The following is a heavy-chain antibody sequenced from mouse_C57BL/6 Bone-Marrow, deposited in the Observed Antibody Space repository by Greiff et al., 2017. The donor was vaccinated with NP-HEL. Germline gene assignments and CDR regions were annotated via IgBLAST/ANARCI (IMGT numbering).Heavy chain of an antibody. CDR1: GFSLTSYA. CDR2: LCTGGGT. Sequence: VQVVESGPGLVAPSQSLSITCTVSGFSLTSYAISWVRQPPGKGLEWLGALCTGGGTNYNSALKSRLSISKDKAKRKVILKMNSLRTDDTDRYYCARQGDFYYAMDYWGQGTSVTVSA. V-gene: IGHV2-9-1*01. CDR3: ARQGDFYYAMDY. J-gene: IGHJ4*01.